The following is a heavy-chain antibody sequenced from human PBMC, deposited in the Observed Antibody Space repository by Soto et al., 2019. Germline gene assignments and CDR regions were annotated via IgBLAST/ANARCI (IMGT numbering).Heavy chain of an antibody. CDR3: AKPLGGVTIFGVVPQSYYYYGMDV. J-gene: IGHJ6*02. D-gene: IGHD3-3*01. CDR1: GFTFSSYA. Sequence: PGGSLRLSCAASGFTFSSYAMSWVRQAPGKGLEWVSAISGSGGSTYYADSVKGRFTISRDNSKNTLYLQMNSLRAEDTAVYYCAKPLGGVTIFGVVPQSYYYYGMDVWGQGTTVTVSS. V-gene: IGHV3-23*01. CDR2: ISGSGGST.